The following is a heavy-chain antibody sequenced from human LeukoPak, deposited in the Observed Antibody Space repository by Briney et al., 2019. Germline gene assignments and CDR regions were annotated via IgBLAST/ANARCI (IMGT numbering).Heavy chain of an antibody. Sequence: SETLSLTCTVSGGSISSYYWSWIRRPPGKGLEWIGYIYYSGSTNYNPSLKSRVTISVDTSKNQFSLKLSSVTAADTAVYYCARSKYYYDSSGYYYGMDVWGQGTTVTVSS. V-gene: IGHV4-59*08. CDR1: GGSISSYY. CDR2: IYYSGST. CDR3: ARSKYYYDSSGYYYGMDV. J-gene: IGHJ6*02. D-gene: IGHD3-22*01.